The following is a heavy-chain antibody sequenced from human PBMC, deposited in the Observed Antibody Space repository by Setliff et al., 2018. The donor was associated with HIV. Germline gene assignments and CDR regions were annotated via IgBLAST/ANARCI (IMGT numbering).Heavy chain of an antibody. Sequence: SETLSLTCAVYGASFSGYYWAWIRQSPGTGLERIGEINHSGITNYNPTLKSRVTISTDTSKNQFSLRLNSVTAADTAVYYCARVRLRVPPSIFDYWGQGALVTVSS. CDR1: GASFSGYY. J-gene: IGHJ4*02. D-gene: IGHD2-2*01. CDR2: INHSGIT. V-gene: IGHV4-34*01. CDR3: ARVRLRVPPSIFDY.